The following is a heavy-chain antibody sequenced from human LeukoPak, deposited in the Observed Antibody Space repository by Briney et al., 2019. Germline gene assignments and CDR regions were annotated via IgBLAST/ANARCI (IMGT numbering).Heavy chain of an antibody. Sequence: GGSLRLSCAASGLTFSSYAMSWVRQAPGKGLEWVSAISGSGGSTYYADSVKGRFTISRDNSKNTLYLQMNSLRAEDTAVYYCAKAATGYSYGYYYYYYMDVWGKGTTVTVSS. J-gene: IGHJ6*03. CDR2: ISGSGGST. D-gene: IGHD5-18*01. CDR1: GLTFSSYA. CDR3: AKAATGYSYGYYYYYYMDV. V-gene: IGHV3-23*01.